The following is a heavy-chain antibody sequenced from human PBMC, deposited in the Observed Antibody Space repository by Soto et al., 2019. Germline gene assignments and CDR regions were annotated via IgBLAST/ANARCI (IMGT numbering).Heavy chain of an antibody. CDR3: AREGTRYYYGSGPPLDV. Sequence: QVQLQESGPGLVKPSQTLSLTCTVSGGSISSGGYYWSWIRQHPGKGLEWFGYIYYGGSTYYNPSLKSRVTIAVDTAKNRFSLKLSSVTAADTAVYYCAREGTRYYYGSGPPLDVWGKGTTVTVSS. V-gene: IGHV4-31*03. CDR1: GGSISSGGYY. D-gene: IGHD3-10*01. J-gene: IGHJ6*04. CDR2: IYYGGST.